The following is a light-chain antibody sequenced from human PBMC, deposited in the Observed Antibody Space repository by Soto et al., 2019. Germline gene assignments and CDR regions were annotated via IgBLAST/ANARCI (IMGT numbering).Light chain of an antibody. CDR2: DDG. CDR1: NIGSKS. J-gene: IGLJ2*01. Sequence: SYELTQPPSVSVAPGQTARITCGGNNIGSKSVHWYQQRPGQAPVLVVYDDGDRPSGIPERFSASKSGNTATLTFSRVEAGDEADYYCQVWESSSDQPVVFVGGTKLTVL. CDR3: QVWESSSDQPVV. V-gene: IGLV3-21*02.